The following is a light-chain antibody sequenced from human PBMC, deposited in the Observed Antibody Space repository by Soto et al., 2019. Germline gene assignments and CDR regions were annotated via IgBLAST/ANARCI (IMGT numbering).Light chain of an antibody. CDR2: DAS. J-gene: IGKJ2*02. V-gene: IGKV3-11*01. CDR3: QQSSNWPPECT. Sequence: EIVLTQSPGTLSLSPGERATLSCRASQSVSSSLSWYQQKPGQAPRLLIYDASNRATGIPARFSGSGSGTDXTXXISSLEPEDFAVYYCQQSSNWPPECTFGQGTKLEIK. CDR1: QSVSSS.